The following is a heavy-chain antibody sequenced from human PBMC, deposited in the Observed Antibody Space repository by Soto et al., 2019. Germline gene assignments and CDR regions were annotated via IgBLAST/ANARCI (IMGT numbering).Heavy chain of an antibody. Sequence: GGSLRLSCAASGFTFSSYWMHWVRQAPGKGLVWVSRIKSDGSITTYADSVKGRFTISRDNARNTLYLQVNSLRAEDTAVYYCARGFTGFDPWGQGTLVTVSS. CDR3: ARGFTGFDP. CDR2: IKSDGSIT. V-gene: IGHV3-74*01. CDR1: GFTFSSYW. D-gene: IGHD1-1*01. J-gene: IGHJ5*02.